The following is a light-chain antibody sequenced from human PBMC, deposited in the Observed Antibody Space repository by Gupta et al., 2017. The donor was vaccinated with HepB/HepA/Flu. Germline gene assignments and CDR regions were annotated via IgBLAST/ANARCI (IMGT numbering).Light chain of an antibody. V-gene: IGKV3-20*01. CDR3: QQYDRSTVT. CDR2: GVS. Sequence: EIVLTQSPGTLSLSPGERVTLSCRASQSVSSSHLAWYQQKPGQAPRLLIYGVSRRATGIPDRFSGSGSGTDFTLTISRLEPEDFAVYYCQQYDRSTVTFGGGTKVEIK. J-gene: IGKJ4*01. CDR1: QSVSSSH.